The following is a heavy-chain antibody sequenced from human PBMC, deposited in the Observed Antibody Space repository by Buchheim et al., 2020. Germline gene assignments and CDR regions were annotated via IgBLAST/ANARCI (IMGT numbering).Heavy chain of an antibody. V-gene: IGHV4-4*02. CDR2: IYHDGST. Sequence: QVQLQESGPGLVKPSGTLSLTCAVSGGSISITNWWSWVRQAPGKGLEWIGEIYHDGSTNYNPSLKSRLTIYVARSKNQFSLKLSSVTAADTAVYYCATLPRPGFCSGGGCFAGGQGTL. D-gene: IGHD2-15*01. J-gene: IGHJ4*02. CDR3: ATLPRPGFCSGGGCFA. CDR1: GGSISITNW.